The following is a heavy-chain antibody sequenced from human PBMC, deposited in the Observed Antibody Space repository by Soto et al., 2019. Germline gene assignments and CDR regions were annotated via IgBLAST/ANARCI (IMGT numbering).Heavy chain of an antibody. CDR2: IYYTGTT. CDR3: ACQDDSSWYNNWFDP. J-gene: IGHJ5*02. CDR1: GGSIGSSPCY. Sequence: SETLSLTCTVSGGSIGSSPCYWGWIRQPPGKGLEWIGTIYYTGTTYYSPSLKSRVTISVDTSKNQFSLRLSSVTAADTVVYYCACQDDSSWYNNWFDPWGQGTLVTVSS. D-gene: IGHD6-13*01. V-gene: IGHV4-39*01.